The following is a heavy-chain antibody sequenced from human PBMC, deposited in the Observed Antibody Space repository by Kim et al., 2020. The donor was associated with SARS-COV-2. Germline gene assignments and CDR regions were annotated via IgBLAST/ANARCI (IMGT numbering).Heavy chain of an antibody. Sequence: SETLSLTCTVSGGSISSGGYYWSWIRQHPGKGLEWIGYIYYSGSTYYNPSLKSRVTISVDTSKNQFSLKLSSVTAADTAVYYCARATTLVRGVIGFDYWGQGTLVTVSS. J-gene: IGHJ4*02. CDR2: IYYSGST. D-gene: IGHD3-10*01. CDR1: GGSISSGGYY. CDR3: ARATTLVRGVIGFDY. V-gene: IGHV4-31*03.